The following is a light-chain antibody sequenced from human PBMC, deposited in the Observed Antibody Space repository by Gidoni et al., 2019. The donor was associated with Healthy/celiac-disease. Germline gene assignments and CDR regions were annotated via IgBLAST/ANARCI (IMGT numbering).Light chain of an antibody. J-gene: IGLJ2*01. Sequence: QSVFTPPPSVSAAPGPKVTISCSGSSSNIGNNYVSWYQQLPGTAPKLLIYDNNKRPSGIPDRFSGSKSGTSATLGITGLQTGDEADYYCGTWDSSLSAVVFGGGTKLTVL. CDR1: SSNIGNNY. V-gene: IGLV1-51*01. CDR2: DNN. CDR3: GTWDSSLSAVV.